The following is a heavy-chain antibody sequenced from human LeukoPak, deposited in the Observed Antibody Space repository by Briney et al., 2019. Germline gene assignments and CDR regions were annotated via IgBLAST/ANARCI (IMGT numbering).Heavy chain of an antibody. CDR2: ISSSSSYI. V-gene: IGHV3-21*01. CDR3: ARELGELYLDY. CDR1: GFTVSSNY. J-gene: IGHJ4*02. Sequence: GGSLRLSCAASGFTVSSNYMNWVRQAPGKGLEWVSSISSSSSYIFYADSMKGRFTISRDNAKNSLYLQMNSLRAEDTAVYYCARELGELYLDYWGQGALVTVSS. D-gene: IGHD3-10*01.